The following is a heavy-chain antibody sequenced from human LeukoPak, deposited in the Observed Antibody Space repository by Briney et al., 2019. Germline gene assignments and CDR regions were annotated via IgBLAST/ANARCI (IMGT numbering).Heavy chain of an antibody. V-gene: IGHV4-59*12. CDR1: GGSISSYY. CDR3: ASLGSSSPKRHYYFDY. Sequence: SETLSLTCTVSGGSISSYYWSWIRQPPGKGLEWIGYIYYSGSTYYNPSLRSRVTISVDTSKNQFSLKLSSVTAADTAVYYCASLGSSSPKRHYYFDYWGQGTLVTVSS. CDR2: IYYSGST. D-gene: IGHD6-6*01. J-gene: IGHJ4*02.